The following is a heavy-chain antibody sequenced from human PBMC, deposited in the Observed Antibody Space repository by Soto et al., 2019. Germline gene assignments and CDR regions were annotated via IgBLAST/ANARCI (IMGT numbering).Heavy chain of an antibody. V-gene: IGHV3-23*01. D-gene: IGHD1-26*01. CDR1: GFTFSSYA. J-gene: IGHJ4*02. CDR2: ISSSGGNT. Sequence: GGSLRLSCAASGFTFSSYAMSWVRQAPGKGLDWFSCISSSGGNTYYADSVKGRFTISRDNSKNTLYLQMNSLRAEDTAIYYCAKDREGGDYWGQGALVTVSS. CDR3: AKDREGGDY.